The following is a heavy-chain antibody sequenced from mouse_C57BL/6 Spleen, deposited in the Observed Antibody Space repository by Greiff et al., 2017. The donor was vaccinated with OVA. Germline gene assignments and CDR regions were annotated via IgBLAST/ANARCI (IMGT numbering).Heavy chain of an antibody. CDR1: GYTFTSYW. Sequence: QVQLKQPGAELVRPGSSVKLSCKASGYTFTSYWMHWVKQRPIQGLEWIGNIDPSDSETHYNQKFKDKATLTVDKSSSTAYMQLSSLTSEDSAVYYCARSRDGYPWFAYWGQGTLVTVSA. D-gene: IGHD2-3*01. CDR2: IDPSDSET. J-gene: IGHJ3*01. V-gene: IGHV1-52*01. CDR3: ARSRDGYPWFAY.